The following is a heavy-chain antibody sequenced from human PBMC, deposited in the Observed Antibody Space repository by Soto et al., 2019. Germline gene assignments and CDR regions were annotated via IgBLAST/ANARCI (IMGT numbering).Heavy chain of an antibody. CDR3: ARQGNPGDYDNWFDP. Sequence: QLQLQESGPGLVKPSETLSLTCTVSGGSISSSSYYWGWIRQPPGKGLEGIGSIYYSGSTYYNPSLKSRVTISVDTSKNQFSLKLSSVTAADTAVYYCARQGNPGDYDNWFDPWGQGTLVTVSS. CDR1: GGSISSSSYY. CDR2: IYYSGST. J-gene: IGHJ5*02. V-gene: IGHV4-39*01. D-gene: IGHD4-17*01.